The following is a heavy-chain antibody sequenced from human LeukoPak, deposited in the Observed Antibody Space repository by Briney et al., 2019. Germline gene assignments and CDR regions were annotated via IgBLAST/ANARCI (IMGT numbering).Heavy chain of an antibody. CDR1: GNSISSGDNY. CDR2: IYTSGST. Sequence: PSETLSLTCTVSGNSISSGDNYWSWIRQPAGKGLEWIGRIYTSGSTNYNPSLKSRVTISVDTSKNQFSLKLSSVTAADTAVYYCARGYARFNYYYMDVWDKGTTVTVSS. D-gene: IGHD1-1*01. J-gene: IGHJ6*03. CDR3: ARGYARFNYYYMDV. V-gene: IGHV4-61*02.